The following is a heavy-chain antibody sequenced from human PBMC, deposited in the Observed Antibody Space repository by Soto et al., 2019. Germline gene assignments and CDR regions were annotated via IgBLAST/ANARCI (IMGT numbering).Heavy chain of an antibody. V-gene: IGHV4-4*08. CDR2: RNTNGLS. J-gene: IGHJ6*02. D-gene: IGHD3-16*01. CDR1: GESIVTSY. Sequence: QVQLQESGPGLVKPSETLSLTCTGSGESIVTSYWSWIRHPPGKGLEWIGYRNTNGLSNYNPSLKRRASLSLDPSQNQVSTKLTSVTAADTAVYYCARDNYGDGMDVWGQGTTVVVSS. CDR3: ARDNYGDGMDV.